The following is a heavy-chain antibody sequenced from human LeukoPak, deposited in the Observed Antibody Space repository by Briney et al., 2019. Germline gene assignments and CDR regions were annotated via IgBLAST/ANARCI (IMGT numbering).Heavy chain of an antibody. V-gene: IGHV4-39*07. J-gene: IGHJ5*02. D-gene: IGHD3-22*01. CDR3: ARDLTFHHDIPGYFYWFDP. Sequence: SETLSLTCSVFGGSISSSNYFWGWIRQPPGKGLEWIVSIHHSGSTHFNPSLKSRVTMSVDTSKNQFSLKLSSVTAADTAVYFCARDLTFHHDIPGYFYWFDPWGQGTLVTVAS. CDR1: GGSISSSNYF. CDR2: IHHSGST.